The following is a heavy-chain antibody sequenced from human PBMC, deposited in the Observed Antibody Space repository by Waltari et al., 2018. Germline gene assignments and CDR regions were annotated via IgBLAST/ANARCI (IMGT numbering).Heavy chain of an antibody. CDR1: GYTFTSYY. V-gene: IGHV1-46*01. CDR2: INPSGGST. D-gene: IGHD3-10*01. CDR3: ARDGDGSGSFPYYYYYYMDV. Sequence: QVQLVQSGAEVKKPGASVKVSCKASGYTFTSYYMHWVRQAPGQGLEWMGIINPSGGSTSYAQKFQGRVTMTRDTSTSTVYMELSSLRSEDTAVYYCARDGDGSGSFPYYYYYYMDVWGKGTTVTVSS. J-gene: IGHJ6*03.